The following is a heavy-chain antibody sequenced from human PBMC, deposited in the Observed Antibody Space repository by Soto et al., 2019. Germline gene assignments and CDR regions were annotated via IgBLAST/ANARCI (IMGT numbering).Heavy chain of an antibody. V-gene: IGHV3-23*01. D-gene: IGHD3-3*01. CDR2: ISGSGGST. CDR3: AKLRFLVRYYYYGMDV. J-gene: IGHJ6*02. Sequence: GGSLRLSCAASGFTFSSYAMSWVRQAPGKGLEWVSAISGSGGSTYYADSVKGRFTISRDNSKNTLYLQMNSLRAEDTAVYYCAKLRFLVRYYYYGMDVWGQGTTVTVSS. CDR1: GFTFSSYA.